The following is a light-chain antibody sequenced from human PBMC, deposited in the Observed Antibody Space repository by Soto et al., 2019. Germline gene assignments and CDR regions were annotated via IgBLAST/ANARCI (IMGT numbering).Light chain of an antibody. CDR3: AAWDDSLNGVV. CDR2: SNN. CDR1: NSNIGSDT. V-gene: IGLV1-44*01. Sequence: QSVLTQSPSASGTPGQRVTISCSGSNSNIGSDTVNWYQQFTGTAPKRLIYSNNQRPSGVPDRFSGSKSGTSASLAISGLQSEDEADYYCAAWDDSLNGVVFGGGTKLTVL. J-gene: IGLJ2*01.